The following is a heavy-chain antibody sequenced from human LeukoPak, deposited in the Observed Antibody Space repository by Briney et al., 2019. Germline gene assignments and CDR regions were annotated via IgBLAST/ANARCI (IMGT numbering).Heavy chain of an antibody. V-gene: IGHV3-21*04. Sequence: GGSLRLSCAASGFTFSSYSMNWVRQAPGKGLEWVSSISSSSSYIYYADSVKGRFTISRDNAKNSLYLQMNSLRAEDTAVYYCAREGGDRYDFWSGYPTYNWFDPWGQGTLVTVSS. D-gene: IGHD3-3*01. J-gene: IGHJ5*02. CDR1: GFTFSSYS. CDR2: ISSSSSYI. CDR3: AREGGDRYDFWSGYPTYNWFDP.